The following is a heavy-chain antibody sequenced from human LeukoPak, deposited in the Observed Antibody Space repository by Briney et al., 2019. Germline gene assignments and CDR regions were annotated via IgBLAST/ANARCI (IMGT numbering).Heavy chain of an antibody. J-gene: IGHJ4*02. CDR2: IRYDENNK. Sequence: GGSLRLSCAASGFTFSSYGMHWVRQAPGKGLEWVAFIRYDENNKYYADSVKGRFTISRDNSKNTLYLQMNSLRAEDTAVYYCAKDYQWIYTYYYDSSGYTPGYWGQGTLVTVSS. CDR3: AKDYQWIYTYYYDSSGYTPGY. V-gene: IGHV3-30*02. CDR1: GFTFSSYG. D-gene: IGHD3-22*01.